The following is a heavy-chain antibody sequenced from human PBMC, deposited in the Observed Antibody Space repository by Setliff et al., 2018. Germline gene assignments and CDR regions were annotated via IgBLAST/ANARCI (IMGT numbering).Heavy chain of an antibody. J-gene: IGHJ6*03. D-gene: IGHD5-12*01. V-gene: IGHV1-69*05. Sequence: GASVKVSCKASGGTFSNYGVSWVRQAPGQGLEWMGGTIPLFGTTDYAQKFHGRVTIITDESTSTAYIELSRLTSDDTAVYYCAREGVDTRSSTGYRYYMDVWGQGTTVTVSS. CDR1: GGTFSNYG. CDR2: TIPLFGTT. CDR3: AREGVDTRSSTGYRYYMDV.